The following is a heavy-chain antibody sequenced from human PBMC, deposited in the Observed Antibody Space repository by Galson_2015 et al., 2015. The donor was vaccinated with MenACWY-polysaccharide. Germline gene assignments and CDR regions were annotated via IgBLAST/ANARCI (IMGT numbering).Heavy chain of an antibody. CDR3: ARAIAVAGQRRDFDL. J-gene: IGHJ2*01. D-gene: IGHD6-19*01. V-gene: IGHV4-59*01. Sequence: LSLTCTVSGGSISSYYWNWIRQPPGKGLEWVGYINYSGSTNHNPSLKSRVTMSVGTSKNQFSLNLTSVTDADTAVYYCARAIAVAGQRRDFDLWGRGTLVTVSS. CDR2: INYSGST. CDR1: GGSISSYY.